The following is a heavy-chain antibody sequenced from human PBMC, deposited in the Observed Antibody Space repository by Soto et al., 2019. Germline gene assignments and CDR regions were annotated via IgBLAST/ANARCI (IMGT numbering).Heavy chain of an antibody. CDR1: GFTFSSYA. CDR2: ISGSGGST. Sequence: GGSLRLSFAASGFTFSSYAMSWVRQAPGKGLEWVSAISGSGGSTYYADSVKGRFTISRDNSKNTLYLQMNSLRAEDTAVYYCAKGATTVSYYYYYGMDVWGQGTTVTVSS. CDR3: AKGATTVSYYYYYGMDV. D-gene: IGHD4-4*01. J-gene: IGHJ6*02. V-gene: IGHV3-23*01.